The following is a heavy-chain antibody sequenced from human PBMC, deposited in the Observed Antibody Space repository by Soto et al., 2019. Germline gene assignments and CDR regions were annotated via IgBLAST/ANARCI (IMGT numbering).Heavy chain of an antibody. CDR1: GFTFGSYG. V-gene: IGHV3-23*01. CDR3: AKSLGDMVTFGGVIIVTLGDY. J-gene: IGHJ4*02. CDR2: ISGSGGST. D-gene: IGHD3-16*02. Sequence: EVQLLESGGGLVQPGGSLRLSCAASGFTFGSYGLSWVRQAPGKGLEWVSGISGSGGSTYYADSVKGRFTISRDNSKNTLYLQMNSLRAEDTAVYYCAKSLGDMVTFGGVIIVTLGDYWGQGTLVTVTS.